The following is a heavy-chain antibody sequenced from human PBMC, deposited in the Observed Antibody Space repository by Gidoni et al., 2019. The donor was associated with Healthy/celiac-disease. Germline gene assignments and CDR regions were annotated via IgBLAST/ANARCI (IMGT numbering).Heavy chain of an antibody. J-gene: IGHJ4*02. Sequence: QVQLQQWGAGLFKPSEPLSLTCGVYGGSFSCYYWSWIRQPPGKGLEWIGEINHSGTTNYNPSLKSRVTISVDTSKNQFSLRVSSVTAADTAVYYCASAGRYCTGGTCYSSDYWGQGTLVTVSS. CDR1: GGSFSCYY. D-gene: IGHD2-15*01. V-gene: IGHV4-34*01. CDR2: INHSGTT. CDR3: ASAGRYCTGGTCYSSDY.